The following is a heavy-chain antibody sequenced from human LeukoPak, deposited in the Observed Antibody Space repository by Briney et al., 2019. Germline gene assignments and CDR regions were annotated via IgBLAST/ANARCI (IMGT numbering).Heavy chain of an antibody. V-gene: IGHV1-2*02. Sequence: GASVKVSCKASGYTFTGYYMHWVRQAPGQGLEWMGWINPNSGGTNYAQKFQGRVTMTRDTSISTAYMELSRLRSDDTAVYYCARDKGGYGYGFDYWGQGTLVTVSS. CDR1: GYTFTGYY. D-gene: IGHD5-18*01. CDR3: ARDKGGYGYGFDY. J-gene: IGHJ4*02. CDR2: INPNSGGT.